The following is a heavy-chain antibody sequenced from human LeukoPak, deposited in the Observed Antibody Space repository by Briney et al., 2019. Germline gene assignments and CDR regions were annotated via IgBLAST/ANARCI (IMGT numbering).Heavy chain of an antibody. J-gene: IGHJ4*02. Sequence: PGGSLRLSCAASGFTFSSYEMNWVGQAPGKGLGWISYISSSGSTIYYADSVKGRFTISRDNAKSSLYLQMNSLRAEDTAVYYCASSRGSWPDYFDYWGQGTLVTVSS. CDR3: ASSRGSWPDYFDY. CDR2: ISSSGSTI. CDR1: GFTFSSYE. V-gene: IGHV3-48*03. D-gene: IGHD6-13*01.